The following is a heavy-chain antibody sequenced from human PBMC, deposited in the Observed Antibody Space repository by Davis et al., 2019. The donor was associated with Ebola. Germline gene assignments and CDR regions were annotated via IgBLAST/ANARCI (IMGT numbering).Heavy chain of an antibody. CDR2: ISGDGGST. D-gene: IGHD2-15*01. CDR1: GFTFDDYA. V-gene: IGHV3-43*02. Sequence: GESLKISCAASGFTFDDYAMHWVRQAPGKGLEWVSLISGDGGSTYYADSVKGRFTISRDNAKNTLYLQMNSLRAEDTAVYYCARAGGTYCSGGSCPWDYWGQGTLVTVSS. J-gene: IGHJ4*02. CDR3: ARAGGTYCSGGSCPWDY.